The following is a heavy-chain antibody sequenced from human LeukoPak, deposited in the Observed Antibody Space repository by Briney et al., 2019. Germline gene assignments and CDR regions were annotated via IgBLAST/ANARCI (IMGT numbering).Heavy chain of an antibody. CDR2: ISSSGSTI. CDR3: ASNIYSSGPVDAFDI. V-gene: IGHV3-11*04. CDR1: GFTFSDYY. Sequence: SGGSLRLSCAASGFTFSDYYMSWIRQAPGKGLEWVSYISSSGSTIYYADSVKGRFTISRDNAKNSLYLQMNSLRAEDTAVYYCASNIYSSGPVDAFDIWGQGTMVTVSS. J-gene: IGHJ3*02. D-gene: IGHD6-19*01.